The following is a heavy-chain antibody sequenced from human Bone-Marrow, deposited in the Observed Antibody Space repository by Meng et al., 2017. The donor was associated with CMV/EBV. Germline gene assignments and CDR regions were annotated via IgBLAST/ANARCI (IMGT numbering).Heavy chain of an antibody. CDR2: ISAYNGNT. CDR3: ARIDNNFDF. CDR1: GGTFSSYT. Sequence: ASVKVSCKATGGTFSSYTISWVRQAPGQGLEWMGWISAYNGNTNYAQKLQGRVTMTTDTSTSTAYMELRSLRSDDTAVYYCARIDNNFDFWVHGTLVTVSS. V-gene: IGHV1-18*01. D-gene: IGHD1-14*01. J-gene: IGHJ4*01.